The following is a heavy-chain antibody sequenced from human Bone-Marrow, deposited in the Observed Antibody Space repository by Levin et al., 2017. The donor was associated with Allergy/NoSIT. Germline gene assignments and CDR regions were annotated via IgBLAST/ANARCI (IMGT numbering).Heavy chain of an antibody. Sequence: GGSLRLSCTASGFTFRTYNMIWVRQAPGKGLEWVSSISPNSKYIYYADSVRGRFTNSRDDAKNSLDLQMNTLRAEDTAVYYCAREGGTGTAKYYYYATDVWGQGTTVTVSS. CDR2: ISPNSKYI. J-gene: IGHJ6*02. D-gene: IGHD1-7*01. CDR1: GFTFRTYN. CDR3: AREGGTGTAKYYYYATDV. V-gene: IGHV3-21*01.